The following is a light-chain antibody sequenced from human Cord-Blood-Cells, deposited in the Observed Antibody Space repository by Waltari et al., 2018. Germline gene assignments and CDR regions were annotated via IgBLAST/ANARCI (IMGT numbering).Light chain of an antibody. CDR2: EGS. J-gene: IGLJ2*01. V-gene: IGLV2-23*01. Sequence: QSALTQPASESGSPGQSITISCTGTSSDVGCDNLVSWYQQHPGKAPKLTIYEGSKRPSGVSNRFSGSKSGNTASLSISGLQAEDEAGYYCCSYAGSSTVVVGEETKLTVL. CDR1: SSDVGCDNL. CDR3: CSYAGSSTVV.